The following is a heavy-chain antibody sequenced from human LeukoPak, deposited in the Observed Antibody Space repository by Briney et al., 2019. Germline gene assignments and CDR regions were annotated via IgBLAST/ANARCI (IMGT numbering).Heavy chain of an antibody. J-gene: IGHJ6*02. D-gene: IGHD2-15*01. V-gene: IGHV3-23*01. Sequence: GGSLRLSCAASGFTFRSYAMSWVRQAPGKGLEWVSSISGSGNRTYYADSVKGRFTISRDNSKNTLFLQMNSLRAEDTAVYYCAKNLYCGGGSCYPSALGMDVWGQGTTVTVSS. CDR1: GFTFRSYA. CDR2: ISGSGNRT. CDR3: AKNLYCGGGSCYPSALGMDV.